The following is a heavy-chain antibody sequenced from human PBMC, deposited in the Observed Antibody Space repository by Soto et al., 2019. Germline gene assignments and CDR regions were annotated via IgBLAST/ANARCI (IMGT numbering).Heavy chain of an antibody. D-gene: IGHD3-10*01. V-gene: IGHV1-2*04. CDR3: ARSLWFGVTRLYNWFDP. J-gene: IGHJ5*02. Sequence: GASVKVSCKASGYTFTGYYMHWVRQAPGQGLEWMGWINPNSGGTNYAQKFQGWVTMTRDTSISTAYMELSRLRSDDTAVYYCARSLWFGVTRLYNWFDPWGQGTLVTVSS. CDR1: GYTFTGYY. CDR2: INPNSGGT.